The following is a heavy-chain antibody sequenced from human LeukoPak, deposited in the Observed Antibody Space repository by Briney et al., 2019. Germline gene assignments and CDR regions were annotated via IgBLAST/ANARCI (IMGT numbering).Heavy chain of an antibody. CDR2: ISSSSSYI. J-gene: IGHJ4*02. D-gene: IGHD1-26*01. CDR1: GFTFSSYS. CDR3: ARGPNSGRGYYFDY. Sequence: PGGSLRLSCAASGFTFSSYSLNWVRQAPGKGLEWVSSISSSSSYIYYADSVKGRFTISRDNAKNSLYLQMNSLRAEDTAVYYCARGPNSGRGYYFDYWGQGTLVTVSS. V-gene: IGHV3-21*01.